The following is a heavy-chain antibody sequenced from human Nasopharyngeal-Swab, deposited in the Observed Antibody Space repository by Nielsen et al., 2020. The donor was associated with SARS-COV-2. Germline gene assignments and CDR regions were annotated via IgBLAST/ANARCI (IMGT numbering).Heavy chain of an antibody. CDR2: IKSDGSST. D-gene: IGHD1-26*01. V-gene: IGHV3-74*01. Sequence: GESLKISCAASGFTFSSYWMHWVRQAPGKRLVWVSRIKSDGSSTSYADSVKGRFTISRDNAKNTLYLQMNSLRAEETAVYYCARAGIVGAPGDFDYWGQGTLVTVSS. CDR3: ARAGIVGAPGDFDY. CDR1: GFTFSSYW. J-gene: IGHJ4*02.